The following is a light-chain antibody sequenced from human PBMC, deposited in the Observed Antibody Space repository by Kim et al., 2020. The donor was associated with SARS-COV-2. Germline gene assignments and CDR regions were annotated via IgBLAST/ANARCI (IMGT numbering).Light chain of an antibody. CDR1: SSDIGGYDY. Sequence: GQSVTISCTGTSSDIGGYDYVSWYQQHPGKAPKLMIYGVTKRPSGVPDRFSASKSGNTASLTMSGVQAEDEADYYCYSYAGSFILVFGGGTKVTVL. V-gene: IGLV2-11*01. J-gene: IGLJ3*02. CDR2: GVT. CDR3: YSYAGSFILV.